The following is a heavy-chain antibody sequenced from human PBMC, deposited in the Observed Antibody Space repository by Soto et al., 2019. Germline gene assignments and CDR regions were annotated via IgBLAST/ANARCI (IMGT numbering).Heavy chain of an antibody. CDR2: IYYSGST. D-gene: IGHD2-8*02. CDR1: GGSISSYY. Sequence: SETLSLTCTVSGGSISSYYWSWIRQPPGKGLEWIGYIYYSGSTNYNPSLKSRVTISVDTSKNQFSLKLSSVTAADTAVYYCARDKITGLFDYWGRGTLVTVSS. CDR3: ARDKITGLFDY. V-gene: IGHV4-59*12. J-gene: IGHJ4*02.